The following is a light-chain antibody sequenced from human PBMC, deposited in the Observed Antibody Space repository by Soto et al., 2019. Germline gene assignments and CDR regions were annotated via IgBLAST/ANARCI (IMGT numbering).Light chain of an antibody. CDR3: IQALQTPFT. CDR1: QSLLHSSGRYY. CDR2: SGS. V-gene: IGKV2-28*01. Sequence: DIVMTQSPLSLPVTPGEPASISCRSSQSLLHSSGRYYLDWYLQKPGQSPQLLIYSGSHRASGVPDRFSGSGSGTDFTLTISRVEAEDVGIYYCIQALQTPFTFGGGTRVEIK. J-gene: IGKJ4*01.